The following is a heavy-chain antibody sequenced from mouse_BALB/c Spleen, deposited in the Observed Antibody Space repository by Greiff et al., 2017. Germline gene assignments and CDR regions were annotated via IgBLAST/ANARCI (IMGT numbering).Heavy chain of an antibody. J-gene: IGHJ4*01. CDR1: GYTFTSYT. V-gene: IGHV1-4*01. D-gene: IGHD1-1*01. Sequence: QVTLKESGAELARPGASVKMSCKASGYTFTSYTMHWVKQRPGQGLEWIGYINPSSGYTNYNQKFKDKATLTADKSSSTAYMQLSSLTSEDSAVYYCARDYGSYYAMDYWGQGTSVTVSS. CDR2: INPSSGYT. CDR3: ARDYGSYYAMDY.